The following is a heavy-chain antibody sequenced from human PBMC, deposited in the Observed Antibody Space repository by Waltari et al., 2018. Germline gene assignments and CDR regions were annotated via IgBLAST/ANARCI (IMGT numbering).Heavy chain of an antibody. CDR2: INHSGST. J-gene: IGHJ4*02. CDR1: GGSFSGYY. D-gene: IGHD3-22*01. CDR3: ARGRFDSSGYYHLYYFDY. V-gene: IGHV4-34*01. Sequence: QVQLQQWGAGLLKPSETLSLTCAVYGGSFSGYYWSWIRQPPGKGLEWIGEINHSGSTNYNPALKSRVTISVDTSKNQFSRKLSSVTAADTAVYYCARGRFDSSGYYHLYYFDYWGQGTLVTVSS.